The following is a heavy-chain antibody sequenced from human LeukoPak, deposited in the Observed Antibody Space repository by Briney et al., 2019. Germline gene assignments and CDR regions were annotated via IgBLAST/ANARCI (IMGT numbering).Heavy chain of an antibody. Sequence: PGGSLRLSCAASGFTFSSYAMSWVRQAPGKGLEWVSAISGSGGSTYYADSVKGRFTISRDNSKNTLYLQMNSLRAEDTAAYYCARQVGASTTFDSWGQGTLVTVSS. J-gene: IGHJ4*02. CDR2: ISGSGGST. D-gene: IGHD1-26*01. CDR3: ARQVGASTTFDS. V-gene: IGHV3-23*01. CDR1: GFTFSSYA.